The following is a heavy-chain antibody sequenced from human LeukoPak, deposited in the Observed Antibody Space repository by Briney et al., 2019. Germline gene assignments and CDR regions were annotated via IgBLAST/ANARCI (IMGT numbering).Heavy chain of an antibody. D-gene: IGHD3-16*01. V-gene: IGHV1-46*01. CDR2: IHPSGSST. J-gene: IGHJ5*02. CDR1: GYTFTSYY. CDR3: AGYDYVSIRFDP. Sequence: ASVKVSCKASGYTFTSYYMHWVRQAPGQGLEWMGIIHPSGSSTTYAQKFQGRVTMTRDTSTSTVYMELSSLRSEDTAVYYCAGYDYVSIRFDPWGQGTLVTVSS.